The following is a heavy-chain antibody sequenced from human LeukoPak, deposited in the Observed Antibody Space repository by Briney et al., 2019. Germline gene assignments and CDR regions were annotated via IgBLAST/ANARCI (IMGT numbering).Heavy chain of an antibody. CDR3: ARLVEHEGNGYYEGANC. CDR1: GGSISSSNW. D-gene: IGHD3-22*01. CDR2: IYHSGST. V-gene: IGHV4-4*02. J-gene: IGHJ4*02. Sequence: ASGTLSLTCAVSGGSISSSNWWSWVRQPPGKGLEWIGEIYHSGSTNYNPSLKSRVTISVDKSKNQFSLKLSSVTAADTAVYYCARLVEHEGNGYYEGANCWGQGTLVTVSS.